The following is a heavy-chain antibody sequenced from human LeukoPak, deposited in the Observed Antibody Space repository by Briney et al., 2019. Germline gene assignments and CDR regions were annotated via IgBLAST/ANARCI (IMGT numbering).Heavy chain of an antibody. J-gene: IGHJ4*02. CDR3: ARDSIDPRD. V-gene: IGHV1-2*06. D-gene: IGHD2/OR15-2a*01. CDR2: INPNSGGT. Sequence: ASVKVSCKTSGYTFTTYGISWVRQAPGQGLEWMGRINPNSGGTNYAQKFQGRVTMTRDTSISTAYMELSRLRSDDAAVYYCARDSIDPRDWGQGTLVTVSS. CDR1: GYTFTTYG.